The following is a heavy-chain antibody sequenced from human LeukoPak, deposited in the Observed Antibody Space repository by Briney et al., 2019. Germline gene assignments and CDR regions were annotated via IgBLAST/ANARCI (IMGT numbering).Heavy chain of an antibody. CDR2: INHSGST. J-gene: IGHJ6*03. CDR3: ARRYGSGSYYTYYYYYYMDV. Sequence: SETLSLTCTVSGGSIRSYYWSWIRQPPGKGLEWIGEINHSGSTNYNPSLKSRVTISVDTSKNQFSLKLSSVTAADTAVYYCARRYGSGSYYTYYYYYYMDVWGKGTTVTISS. CDR1: GGSIRSYY. V-gene: IGHV4-34*01. D-gene: IGHD3-10*01.